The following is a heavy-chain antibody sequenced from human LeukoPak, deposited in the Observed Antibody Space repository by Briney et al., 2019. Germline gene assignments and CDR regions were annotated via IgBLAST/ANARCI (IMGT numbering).Heavy chain of an antibody. CDR2: ISSSMSYI. Sequence: GGSLRLSCAAPGFTFSSYSMNWVRQAPGKGLEWVSSISSSMSYIYYADSVKGRFTISRDKAKNSLYLQMNSLRAEDTAVYYCARAEGYSSSSYPFDYGGQGTLVTVSS. V-gene: IGHV3-21*01. J-gene: IGHJ4*02. D-gene: IGHD6-6*01. CDR3: ARAEGYSSSSYPFDY. CDR1: GFTFSSYS.